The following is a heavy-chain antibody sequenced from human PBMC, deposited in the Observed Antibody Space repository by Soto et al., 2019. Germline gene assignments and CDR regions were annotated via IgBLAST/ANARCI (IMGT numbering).Heavy chain of an antibody. D-gene: IGHD5-12*01. CDR1: GFTFSGSA. J-gene: IGHJ4*02. Sequence: GGSLRLSCAASGFTFSGSAMHGVRQASGKGLEWVGRIRSKANSYATAYAASVKGRFTISRDDSKNTAYLQMNSLKTEDTAVYYCTGISGRTGGYWGQGTLVTVSS. CDR3: TGISGRTGGY. V-gene: IGHV3-73*01. CDR2: IRSKANSYAT.